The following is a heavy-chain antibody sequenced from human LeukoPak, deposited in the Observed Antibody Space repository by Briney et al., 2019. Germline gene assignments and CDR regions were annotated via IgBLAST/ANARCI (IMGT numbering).Heavy chain of an antibody. J-gene: IGHJ4*02. CDR2: IYYSGST. V-gene: IGHV4-39*07. D-gene: IGHD6-13*01. Sequence: SETLSLTCTVSGGSISSSSYYWGWIRQPPGKGLEWIGSIYYSGSTYYNPSLKSRVTISVDTSKNQFSLKLSSVTAADTAVYYCARLLPGIAAAGTGSDYWGQGTLVTVSS. CDR1: GGSISSSSYY. CDR3: ARLLPGIAAAGTGSDY.